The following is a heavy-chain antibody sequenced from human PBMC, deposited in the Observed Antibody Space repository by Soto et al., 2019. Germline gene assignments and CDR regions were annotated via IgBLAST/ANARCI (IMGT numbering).Heavy chain of an antibody. CDR2: INAGNGNT. CDR3: ARGGTSSGYSPGAY. Sequence: ASVKVSCKASGYTFTSYAMHWVRQAPGQRLEWMGWINAGNGNTKYSQKFQGRVTITRDTSASTAYMELSSLRSEDTAVYYCARGGTSSGYSPGAYWGQGTLVTVSS. CDR1: GYTFTSYA. D-gene: IGHD6-13*01. V-gene: IGHV1-3*01. J-gene: IGHJ4*02.